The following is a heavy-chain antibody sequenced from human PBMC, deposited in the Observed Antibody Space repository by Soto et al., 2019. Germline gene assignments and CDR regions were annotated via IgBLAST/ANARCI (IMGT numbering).Heavy chain of an antibody. CDR2: VYTSGGT. Sequence: ETLSLTCTVSGGSISSHYWSWVRQPAGKGPEWIGRVYTSGGTNYNPSLRGRVTMSVDTSKNQFSLRLSSVTDADTAVYYCAGDSSSSSGMDVWGRGTTVTVSS. D-gene: IGHD6-6*01. V-gene: IGHV4-4*07. CDR3: AGDSSSSSGMDV. CDR1: GGSISSHY. J-gene: IGHJ6*02.